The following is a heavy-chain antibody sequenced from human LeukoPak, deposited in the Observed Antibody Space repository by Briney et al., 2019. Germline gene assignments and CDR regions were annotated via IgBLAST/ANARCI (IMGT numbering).Heavy chain of an antibody. Sequence: SETLSLTCTVSGGPINSSPYYWGWIRQPPGKGLEWIGNVYYSGTTYYNPSLKSRVTISVDTSKNQFSLELSSVTAADTAVYYCARRPVATITFDYWGQGTLVTVSS. CDR1: GGPINSSPYY. J-gene: IGHJ4*02. CDR2: VYYSGTT. V-gene: IGHV4-39*01. CDR3: ARRPVATITFDY. D-gene: IGHD5-12*01.